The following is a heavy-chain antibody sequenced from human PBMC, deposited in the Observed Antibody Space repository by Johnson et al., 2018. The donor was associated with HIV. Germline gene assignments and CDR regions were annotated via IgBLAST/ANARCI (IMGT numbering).Heavy chain of an antibody. J-gene: IGHJ3*02. CDR3: ARSKDCSGGSCPDGFDI. CDR1: GFTFSTYV. CDR2: INSDGSSS. V-gene: IGHV3-74*02. D-gene: IGHD2-15*01. Sequence: VQLVESGGGLIQPGGSLRLSCAASGFTFSTYVMTWVRQAPGKGLEWVSRINSDGSSSAYADSVKGRFTLSRDGAKNTLYLQMNRLRAEDTALYYCARSKDCSGGSCPDGFDIWGQGTMVIVSS.